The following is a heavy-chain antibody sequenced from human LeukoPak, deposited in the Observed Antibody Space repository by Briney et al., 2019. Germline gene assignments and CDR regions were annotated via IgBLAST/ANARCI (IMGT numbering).Heavy chain of an antibody. Sequence: GGSPRLSCAASGFTFSNYWMTWVRQAPGKGLEWVANIKQDGSNKYYVDSVKGRFTISRDNAKNSQYLQMNSLRAEDTAVYYCARGPGYSSGWGQGTLVTVSS. CDR1: GFTFSNYW. J-gene: IGHJ4*02. D-gene: IGHD6-19*01. CDR2: IKQDGSNK. CDR3: ARGPGYSSG. V-gene: IGHV3-7*01.